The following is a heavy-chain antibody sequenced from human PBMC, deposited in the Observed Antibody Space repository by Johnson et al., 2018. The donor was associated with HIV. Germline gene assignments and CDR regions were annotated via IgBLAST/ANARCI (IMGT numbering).Heavy chain of an antibody. CDR2: ISGSGGST. D-gene: IGHD1-26*01. V-gene: IGHV3-23*04. CDR3: AKDRGLLANPRDAFNI. Sequence: VQLVESGGGLVQPGGSLRLSCAASGFTFSSYAMSWVRQAPGKGLEWVSAISGSGGSTYYADSVKGRFTISRDNSKNTLYLQMNSLRAEDTAVYYCAKDRGLLANPRDAFNIWGQGTMVTVSS. J-gene: IGHJ3*02. CDR1: GFTFSSYA.